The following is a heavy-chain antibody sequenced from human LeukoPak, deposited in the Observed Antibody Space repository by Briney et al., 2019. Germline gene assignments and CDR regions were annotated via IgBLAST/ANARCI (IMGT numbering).Heavy chain of an antibody. CDR3: ASGPPTGTYAFDI. V-gene: IGHV1-69*04. CDR2: IIPILGIA. Sequence: ASVKVSCKASGGTFSSYAISWVRQAPGQGLEWMGRIIPILGIANYAQKFQGRVTITADKSTSTAYMELSSLRSEDTAVYYCASGPPTGTYAFDIWGQGTMVTVSS. CDR1: GGTFSSYA. D-gene: IGHD1-1*01. J-gene: IGHJ3*02.